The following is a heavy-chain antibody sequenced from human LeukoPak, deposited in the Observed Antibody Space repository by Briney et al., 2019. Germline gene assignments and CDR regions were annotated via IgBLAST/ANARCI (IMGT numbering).Heavy chain of an antibody. CDR1: GGSISSYY. CDR2: IYYSGST. J-gene: IGHJ4*02. V-gene: IGHV4-59*08. CDR3: ARSIVPAFDY. Sequence: PSETLSLTCTVSGGSISSYYWSWIRQPPGKGLEWIGYIYYSGSTNYNPSLKSRVTISVDTSKNQFSLKLSSVTAADTAVYFCARSIVPAFDYWGQGTLVTVSS. D-gene: IGHD2-2*01.